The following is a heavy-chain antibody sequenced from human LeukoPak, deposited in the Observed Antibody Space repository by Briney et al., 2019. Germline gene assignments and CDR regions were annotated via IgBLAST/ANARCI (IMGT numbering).Heavy chain of an antibody. CDR3: ARVVRYYYGSGSPATYFDY. V-gene: IGHV4-61*02. D-gene: IGHD3-10*01. J-gene: IGHJ4*02. CDR1: GGSISSGSYY. Sequence: SETLSLTCTVSGGSISSGSYYWSWIRQPAGKGLEWIGRIYTSGSTNYNPSLKSRVTISVDTSKNQFSLKLSSVTAADTAVYYCARVVRYYYGSGSPATYFDYWGQGTLVTVSS. CDR2: IYTSGST.